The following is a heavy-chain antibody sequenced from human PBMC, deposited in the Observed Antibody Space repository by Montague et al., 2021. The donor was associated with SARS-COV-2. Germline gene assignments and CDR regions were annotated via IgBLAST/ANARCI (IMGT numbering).Heavy chain of an antibody. V-gene: IGHV4-39*07. D-gene: IGHD3-22*01. J-gene: IGHJ4*02. CDR3: ARDGWRDSSGYFQAGLDY. CDR2: FYYSRNT. CDR1: GASVSSRDYY. Sequence: SETLSLTCSVSGASVSSRDYYWAWIRQPPGKGLEWIGSFYYSRNTYYNPSLRSRVTISVDASKNQFSLKLSSVAAADTAVYYCARDGWRDSSGYFQAGLDYWGQGTLVTVSS.